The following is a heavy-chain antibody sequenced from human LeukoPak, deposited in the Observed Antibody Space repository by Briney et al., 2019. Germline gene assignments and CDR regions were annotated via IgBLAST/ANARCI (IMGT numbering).Heavy chain of an antibody. CDR3: ARASLVISSVAARPRFLLY. CDR1: RYTFTGYY. CDR2: INPNSGGT. V-gene: IGHV1-2*02. D-gene: IGHD6-6*01. J-gene: IGHJ4*02. Sequence: GASVKVSCKASRYTFTGYYMHWVRQAPGQGLEWMGWINPNSGGTNYAQKFQGRVTMTRDTSISTAYMELSRLRSDDTAVYYCARASLVISSVAARPRFLLYWGQGTLVTVSS.